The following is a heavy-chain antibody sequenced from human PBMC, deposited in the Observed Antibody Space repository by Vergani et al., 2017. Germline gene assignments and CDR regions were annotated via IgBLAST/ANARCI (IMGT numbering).Heavy chain of an antibody. Sequence: EVQLVPSGAEVKTPGESLRISCKGSGYSFTSYWISWVRQMPGKGLEWMGRIDPSESYTNYSPSFQGHVTISADKSISTAYLQWSSLNASDTAMYYCARLYFGLGYSGYGMDVWGQGTTVTVSS. D-gene: IGHD4-11*01. CDR2: IDPSESYT. J-gene: IGHJ6*02. CDR1: GYSFTSYW. CDR3: ARLYFGLGYSGYGMDV. V-gene: IGHV5-10-1*03.